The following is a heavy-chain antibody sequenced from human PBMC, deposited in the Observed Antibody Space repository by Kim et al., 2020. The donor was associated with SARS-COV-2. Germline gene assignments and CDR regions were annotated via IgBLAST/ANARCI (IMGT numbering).Heavy chain of an antibody. Sequence: GGSLRLSCAASGFTFSSYGMHWVRQAPGKGLEWVAVIWYDGSNKYYADSVKGRFTISRDNSKNTLYLQMNSLRAEDTAVYYCARDSLITIFGVAPENDAFDIWGQGTMVTVSS. CDR1: GFTFSSYG. CDR3: ARDSLITIFGVAPENDAFDI. J-gene: IGHJ3*02. CDR2: IWYDGSNK. D-gene: IGHD3-3*01. V-gene: IGHV3-33*01.